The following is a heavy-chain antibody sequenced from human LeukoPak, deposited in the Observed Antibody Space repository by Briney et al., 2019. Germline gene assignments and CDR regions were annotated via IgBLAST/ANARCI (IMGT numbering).Heavy chain of an antibody. Sequence: PSETLSLTCTVSGGSISSYYWSWIRQPAGKGLEWIGRIYTSGSTNYNPSLKSRVTMSVDTSKNQFSLKLSSVTAADTAVYYCARGEGVAALGGRYNWFDPWGQGTLVTVSS. J-gene: IGHJ5*02. V-gene: IGHV4-4*07. CDR2: IYTSGST. D-gene: IGHD6-13*01. CDR3: ARGEGVAALGGRYNWFDP. CDR1: GGSISSYY.